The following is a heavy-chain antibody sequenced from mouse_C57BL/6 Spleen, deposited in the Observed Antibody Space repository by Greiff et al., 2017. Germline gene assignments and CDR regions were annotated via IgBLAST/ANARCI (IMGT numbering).Heavy chain of an antibody. CDR1: GYTFTSYW. CDR3: AREEIYYDYDVWFAY. D-gene: IGHD2-4*01. Sequence: VQLQQPGTELVKPGASVKLSCKASGYTFTSYWMHWVKQRPGQGLEWIGNINPSNGGTNYNEKFKSKATLTVDKSSSTAYMQLSSLTSEDSAVYYCAREEIYYDYDVWFAYWGQGTLVTVSA. V-gene: IGHV1-53*01. J-gene: IGHJ3*01. CDR2: INPSNGGT.